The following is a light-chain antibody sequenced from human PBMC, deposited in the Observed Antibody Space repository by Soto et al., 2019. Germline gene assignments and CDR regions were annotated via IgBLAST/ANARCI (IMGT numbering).Light chain of an antibody. V-gene: IGKV3-20*01. CDR2: GAS. CDR3: QQYGSSPGT. J-gene: IGKJ1*01. CDR1: QSVSSSY. Sequence: EIVLTPSPGTLSLSPGERATLSCRASQSVSSSYLAWYQQKPGQAPRLLIYGASSRVTGVPDRFSGSGSGTDFSLTISRLGPEDFAVYYCQQYGSSPGTFGQGTKVDIK.